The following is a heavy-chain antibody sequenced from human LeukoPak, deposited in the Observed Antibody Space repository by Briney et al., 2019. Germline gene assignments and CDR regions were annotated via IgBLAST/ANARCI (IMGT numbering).Heavy chain of an antibody. CDR2: IYYSGST. Sequence: PSETLSLTCTVSGGSISSYYWSWIRQPPGKGLEWIGYIYYSGSTYYNPSLKSRVTISVDTSKNQFSLKLSSVTAADTAVYYCARKMTDHFKQWLAFDYWGQGTLVTVSS. CDR1: GGSISSYY. J-gene: IGHJ4*02. D-gene: IGHD6-19*01. V-gene: IGHV4-59*12. CDR3: ARKMTDHFKQWLAFDY.